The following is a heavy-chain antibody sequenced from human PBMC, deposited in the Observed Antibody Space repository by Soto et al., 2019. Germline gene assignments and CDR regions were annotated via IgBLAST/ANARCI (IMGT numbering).Heavy chain of an antibody. Sequence: EVQLLESGGGLVQPGGSLRLSCAASGVTFSNYGMTWVRQAPGKGLEWVSGMSRDGGVTDYTDSVKGRFTISRDISKNTLYLQMNSLRAEDTAVYYCAKIDKFNPQSSGWANRFDYWGQGTLVTVSS. J-gene: IGHJ4*02. V-gene: IGHV3-23*01. CDR2: MSRDGGVT. D-gene: IGHD6-19*01. CDR1: GVTFSNYG. CDR3: AKIDKFNPQSSGWANRFDY.